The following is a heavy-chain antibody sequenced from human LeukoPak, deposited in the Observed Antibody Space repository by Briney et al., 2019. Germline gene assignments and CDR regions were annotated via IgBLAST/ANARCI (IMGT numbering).Heavy chain of an antibody. CDR3: AKATNTATGTPTLAIDY. Sequence: GGSLRLSCAASGFTFIAYSMNWVRQAPGKGLEWVSSISSSSAYIYYADLVEGRFTVSRDNAKNSLYLQMNSLRAEDTAVYFCAKATNTATGTPTLAIDYWGQGTLVTVSS. J-gene: IGHJ4*02. D-gene: IGHD6-13*01. CDR1: GFTFIAYS. V-gene: IGHV3-21*04. CDR2: ISSSSAYI.